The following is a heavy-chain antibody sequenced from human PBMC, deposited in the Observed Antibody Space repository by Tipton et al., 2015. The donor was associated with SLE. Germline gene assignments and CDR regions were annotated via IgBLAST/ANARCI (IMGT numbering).Heavy chain of an antibody. V-gene: IGHV3-23*01. Sequence: SLRLSCTASGFTFSNYAMSWVRQAPGKGLEWVSGISGSGGSTYYADSVKGRFTISRDNSKNTLYLQMNSLRAEDTAIYYCAKDRGYCSGGSCLRYFDLWGRGTLVTVSS. J-gene: IGHJ2*01. CDR2: ISGSGGST. D-gene: IGHD2-15*01. CDR1: GFTFSNYA. CDR3: AKDRGYCSGGSCLRYFDL.